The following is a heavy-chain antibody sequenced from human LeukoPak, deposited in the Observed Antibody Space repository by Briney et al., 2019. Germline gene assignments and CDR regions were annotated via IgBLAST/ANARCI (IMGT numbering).Heavy chain of an antibody. J-gene: IGHJ5*02. V-gene: IGHV1-2*02. CDR3: ARSGGYCVGTTCYSLFDWFDP. CDR2: INPNSGGT. D-gene: IGHD2-15*01. Sequence: ASVKVSCKASGYTFTGYYMHWVRQAPGQGLEWMGWINPNSGGTNYAQKFQGRVTMTRDTSISTAYMELSRLRSDDTAVYYCARSGGYCVGTTCYSLFDWFDPWGQGALVTVSS. CDR1: GYTFTGYY.